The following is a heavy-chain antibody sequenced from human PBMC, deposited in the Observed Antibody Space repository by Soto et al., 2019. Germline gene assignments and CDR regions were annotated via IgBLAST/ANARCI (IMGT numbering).Heavy chain of an antibody. D-gene: IGHD4-17*01. CDR1: GGSISSYY. J-gene: IGHJ3*02. CDR3: ARRYGDAFDI. V-gene: IGHV4-59*01. Sequence: QVQLQESGPGLVKPSETLSLTCTVSGGSISSYYWSWIRQPPGKGLEWIGYIYYSGSTNYNPSLKSRVTISVDTSKNQFSLKLSSVTAADTAVYYCARRYGDAFDIWGQGKMVTVPS. CDR2: IYYSGST.